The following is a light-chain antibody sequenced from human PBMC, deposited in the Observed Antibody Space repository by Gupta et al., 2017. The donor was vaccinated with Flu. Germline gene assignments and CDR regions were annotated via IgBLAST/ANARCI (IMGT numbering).Light chain of an antibody. CDR3: QQYDSYSLT. CDR2: KAS. V-gene: IGKV1-5*03. Sequence: GDRVTITCRASQSLSSWLAWYQQKPGKAPNLLIYKASNLESGVPSRFSGSGSGTEFTLTISSLQPDDSATYYCQQYDSYSLTFGGGTKVEI. CDR1: QSLSSW. J-gene: IGKJ4*01.